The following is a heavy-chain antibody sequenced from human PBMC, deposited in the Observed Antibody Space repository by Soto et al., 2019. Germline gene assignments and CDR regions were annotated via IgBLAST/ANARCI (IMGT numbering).Heavy chain of an antibody. CDR1: GDSISRSSFY. D-gene: IGHD3-16*01. V-gene: IGHV4-39*02. CDR2: VYFTGST. CDR3: ARGRGFMRRKDWFDP. J-gene: IGHJ5*02. Sequence: SETLSLTCTVSGDSISRSSFYWGWIRQPPGKGLECIGIVYFTGSTNYNPSLKSRVTMSVDRSKNQFSLKLSSVTAADTAVYYCARGRGFMRRKDWFDPWGQGTLVTVSS.